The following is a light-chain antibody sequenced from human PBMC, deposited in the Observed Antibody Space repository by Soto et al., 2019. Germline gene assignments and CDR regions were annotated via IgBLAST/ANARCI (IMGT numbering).Light chain of an antibody. V-gene: IGKV4-1*01. J-gene: IGKJ2*01. CDR1: QSVLYSSNNKNY. CDR3: QQYESTPPT. Sequence: DIVMTQSPDSLAVSLGERATINCKSSQSVLYSSNNKNYLAWYQQRPGQPPKLLIYWASTRECGVPDRFGGSGSGTDFTLTITSLQAEDVAVYYCQQYESTPPTFGQGTKLEIK. CDR2: WAS.